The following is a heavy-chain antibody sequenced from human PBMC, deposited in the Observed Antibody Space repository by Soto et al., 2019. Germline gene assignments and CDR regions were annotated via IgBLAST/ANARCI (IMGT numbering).Heavy chain of an antibody. Sequence: GASVKVSCKASGYTFTSYAMHWVRQAPGQRLEWMGWINAGNGNTKYSQKFQGRVTITRDTSASTAYMELSSLRSEDTDVYYCARSLRDILVATGFDPWGQRTLVTVCS. J-gene: IGHJ5*02. CDR1: GYTFTSYA. CDR2: INAGNGNT. V-gene: IGHV1-3*01. D-gene: IGHD2-2*01. CDR3: ARSLRDILVATGFDP.